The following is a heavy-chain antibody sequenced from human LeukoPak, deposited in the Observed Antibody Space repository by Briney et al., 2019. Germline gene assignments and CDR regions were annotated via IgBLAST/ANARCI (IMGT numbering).Heavy chain of an antibody. J-gene: IGHJ1*01. Sequence: SETLSLTCTVSGGSISSYFWSWIRQPPGKGLEWIGYIYFSGSTNYSPSLKSRVTISVDTSKNQFSLKLSSVTAADTVVYYCARIAFWPEGLYFQHWGQGTLVTVSS. CDR3: ARIAFWPEGLYFQH. V-gene: IGHV4-59*01. D-gene: IGHD1-14*01. CDR1: GGSISSYF. CDR2: IYFSGST.